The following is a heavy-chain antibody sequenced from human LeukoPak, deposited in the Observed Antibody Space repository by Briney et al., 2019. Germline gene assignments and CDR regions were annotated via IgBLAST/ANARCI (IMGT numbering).Heavy chain of an antibody. Sequence: ASVTVSFKSSGSAFSSYGINWVRQVTGPGLEWMGWMNPNSGDTGDTPRIQGRVTMSSDTSISTAYMELSSLRSEETAVYYCARGPYGKGSHFDFWGQGTLVTVSS. CDR2: MNPNSGDT. CDR1: GSAFSSYG. J-gene: IGHJ4*02. V-gene: IGHV1-8*02. D-gene: IGHD3-10*01. CDR3: ARGPYGKGSHFDF.